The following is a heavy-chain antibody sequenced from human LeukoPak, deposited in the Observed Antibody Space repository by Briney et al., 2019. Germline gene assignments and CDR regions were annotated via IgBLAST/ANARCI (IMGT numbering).Heavy chain of an antibody. D-gene: IGHD6-13*01. V-gene: IGHV3-33*08. Sequence: GGSLRLSCAASGFTVSSNYMSWVRQAPGKGLEWVAVIWYDGSNKYYADSVKGRFTISRDNSKNTLYLQMNSLRAEDTAVYYCARDPGSSSWYRSVYYYYYGMDVWGQGTTVTVSS. J-gene: IGHJ6*02. CDR1: GFTVSSNY. CDR2: IWYDGSNK. CDR3: ARDPGSSSWYRSVYYYYYGMDV.